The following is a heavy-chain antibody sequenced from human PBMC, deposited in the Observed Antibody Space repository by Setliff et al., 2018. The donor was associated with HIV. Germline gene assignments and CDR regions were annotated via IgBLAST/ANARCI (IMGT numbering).Heavy chain of an antibody. D-gene: IGHD2-15*01. V-gene: IGHV3-74*01. CDR2: IDRYGSTT. CDR3: YYCNRTNCF. Sequence: PGESLTISCAASGFTVSDSWMHWVRQAPGKGLMWVSRIDRYGSTTNYADSVKGRFTISRNNAKNTLYLQMDSLRPEDTAIYFCYYCNRTNCFWGPGTLVTVSS. J-gene: IGHJ4*02. CDR1: GFTVSDSW.